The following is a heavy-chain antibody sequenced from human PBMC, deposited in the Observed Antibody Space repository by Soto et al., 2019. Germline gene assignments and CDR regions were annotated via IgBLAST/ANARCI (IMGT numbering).Heavy chain of an antibody. D-gene: IGHD2-15*01. J-gene: IGHJ5*02. Sequence: SETLSLTCTVSGGSISSYYWSWIRQPPGKGLEWIGYIYYSGSTNYNPSLKSRVTISVDTSKNQFSLKLSSVTAADRAVYYCARARGYCGGGSCYSNGFTPWGRGTLVT. CDR2: IYYSGST. CDR3: ARARGYCGGGSCYSNGFTP. V-gene: IGHV4-59*01. CDR1: GGSISSYY.